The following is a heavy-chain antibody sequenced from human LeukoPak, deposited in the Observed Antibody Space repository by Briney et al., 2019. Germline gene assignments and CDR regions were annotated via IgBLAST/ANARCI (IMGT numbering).Heavy chain of an antibody. J-gene: IGHJ4*02. D-gene: IGHD4-11*01. CDR3: ARADYSNYGNYFDY. V-gene: IGHV5-51*01. CDR2: IYPGDSDT. Sequence: GEPLKTSCKGSGSSFTSYWIGWVRQIPGKGLEWMGIIYPGDSDTTYSPSFKGQATISADKSISTAYLQWSSLKASDTAMYYCARADYSNYGNYFDYWGQGALVTVSS. CDR1: GSSFTSYW.